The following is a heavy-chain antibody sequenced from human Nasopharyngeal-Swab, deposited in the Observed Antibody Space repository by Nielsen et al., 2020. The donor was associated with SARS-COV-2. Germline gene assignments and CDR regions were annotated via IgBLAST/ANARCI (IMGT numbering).Heavy chain of an antibody. D-gene: IGHD6-13*01. V-gene: IGHV3-13*01. J-gene: IGHJ6*02. CDR3: ARDRVDSSSWGYYYYGMDV. CDR2: IGTAGDT. Sequence: LSLTFAASGFTFSSYDMHWVRQATGKGLEWVSAIGTAGDTYYPGSVKGRFTISRENAKNSLYLQMNSLRAGDTAVYYCARDRVDSSSWGYYYYGMDVWGQGTTVTVSS. CDR1: GFTFSSYD.